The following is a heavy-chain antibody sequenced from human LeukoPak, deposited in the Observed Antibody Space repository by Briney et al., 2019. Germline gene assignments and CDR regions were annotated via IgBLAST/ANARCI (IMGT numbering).Heavy chain of an antibody. CDR3: ARGGVGSSWYYMTFPPDY. V-gene: IGHV4-38-2*02. J-gene: IGHJ4*02. CDR1: GYSISSGYY. D-gene: IGHD6-13*01. Sequence: SETLSLTCTVSGYSISSGYYWGWIRQPPGKGLEWIGEINHSGSTNYNPSLKSRVTISVDTSKNQFSLKLSSVTAADTAVYYCARGGVGSSWYYMTFPPDYWGQGTLVTVSS. CDR2: INHSGST.